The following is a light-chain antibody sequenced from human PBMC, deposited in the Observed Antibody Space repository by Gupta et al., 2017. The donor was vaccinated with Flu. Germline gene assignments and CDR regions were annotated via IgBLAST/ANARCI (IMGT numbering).Light chain of an antibody. V-gene: IGKV1-5*03. CDR2: QAS. J-gene: IGKJ1*01. Sequence: DIQMTQSPPALSASVGDRVTITCRATQTITSSLAWYQQRPGKAPKLLIYQASTLESGVPSRFGGSGSGTDFTLTINSLQPEDFGTYYCQQYDDYPWTFGQGTKVEI. CDR3: QQYDDYPWT. CDR1: QTITSS.